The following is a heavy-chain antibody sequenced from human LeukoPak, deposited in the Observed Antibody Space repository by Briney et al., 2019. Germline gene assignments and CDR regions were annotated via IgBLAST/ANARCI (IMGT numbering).Heavy chain of an antibody. CDR2: INTNTGNP. D-gene: IGHD3-22*01. CDR3: ARVRYDSSGYYSQSLSVDY. Sequence: ASVKVSCKASGYTFTSYAMNWVRQAPGQGLEWMGWINTNTGNPTYAQGFTGRFVFSLDTSVSTAYLQISSLKAEDTAVYYCARVRYDSSGYYSQSLSVDYWGQGTLVTVSS. V-gene: IGHV7-4-1*02. CDR1: GYTFTSYA. J-gene: IGHJ4*02.